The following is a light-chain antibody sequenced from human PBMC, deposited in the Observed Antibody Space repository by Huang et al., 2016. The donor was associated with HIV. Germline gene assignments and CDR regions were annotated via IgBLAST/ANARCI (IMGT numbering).Light chain of an antibody. Sequence: AIQMTQSPSSLSASVGDRVTITCRASQAIRNDLGWYQQRPGKAPKLLIYAASELPSGVPLRFSGSGSGTDFTLTICSLQPEDFATYYCLQDYNYPRTFGQGTKVKI. J-gene: IGKJ1*01. CDR2: AAS. V-gene: IGKV1-6*01. CDR3: LQDYNYPRT. CDR1: QAIRND.